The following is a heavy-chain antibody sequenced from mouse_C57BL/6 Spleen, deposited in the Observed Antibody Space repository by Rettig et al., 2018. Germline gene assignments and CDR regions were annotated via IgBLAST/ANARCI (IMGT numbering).Heavy chain of an antibody. Sequence: QVQLQQPGAELVRPGSSVKLSCKASGYTFTSYWMDWVKQRPGQGLEWIGNIYPSDSETHYNQKFKDKATLTVDKSSSTAYMQISSLTSEDSAVYDCARSDDGYYIRAMDDWGQGTAVTVSS. J-gene: IGHJ4*01. CDR1: GYTFTSYW. CDR2: IYPSDSET. V-gene: IGHV1-61*01. D-gene: IGHD2-3*01. CDR3: ARSDDGYYIRAMDD.